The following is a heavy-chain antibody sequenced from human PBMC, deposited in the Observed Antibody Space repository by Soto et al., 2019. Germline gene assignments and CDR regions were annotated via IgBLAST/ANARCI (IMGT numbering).Heavy chain of an antibody. CDR2: IIPSWDAT. CDR1: GYSFTTHY. Sequence: QVQLVQSGAEVKKPGASVRLSCKTSGYSFTTHYLHWVRQAPGQGLEWLGIIIPSWDATSYAQNIQDRVDMTSDTSTSTAYMELSSLRFEDTAVYYCARKAGYSTGWYEDAFDIWGQGTMVTVSS. D-gene: IGHD6-19*01. CDR3: ARKAGYSTGWYEDAFDI. V-gene: IGHV1-46*01. J-gene: IGHJ3*02.